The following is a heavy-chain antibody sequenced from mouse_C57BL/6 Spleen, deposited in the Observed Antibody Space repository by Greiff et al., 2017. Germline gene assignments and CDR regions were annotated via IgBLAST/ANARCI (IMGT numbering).Heavy chain of an antibody. D-gene: IGHD2-10*02. Sequence: QVQLQQPGAELVKPGASVKLSCKASGYTFTSYWMPWVKQRPGRGLEWIGRIDPTSGGTKYNEKFKSKATLTVDKASTTAYMQLSSLTSEDSAVYYCERGEAYEPRQSYAMWDWGQGTSVTVS. CDR2: IDPTSGGT. J-gene: IGHJ4*01. CDR1: GYTFTSYW. CDR3: ERGEAYEPRQSYAMWD. V-gene: IGHV1-72*01.